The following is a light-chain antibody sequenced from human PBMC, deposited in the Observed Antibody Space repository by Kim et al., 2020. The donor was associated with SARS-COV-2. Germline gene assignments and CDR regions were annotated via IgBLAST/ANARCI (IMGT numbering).Light chain of an antibody. CDR1: QSISGY. J-gene: IGKJ2*01. CDR3: QQSYRTPYT. CDR2: AAS. Sequence: SASVGDRVTITCRASQSISGYLNWYQQKPGKAPELLIYAASTFQTGVPSRFSGSGSGTDFTLTISSLQPEDFATYYCQQSYRTPYTFGQGTNLEIK. V-gene: IGKV1-39*01.